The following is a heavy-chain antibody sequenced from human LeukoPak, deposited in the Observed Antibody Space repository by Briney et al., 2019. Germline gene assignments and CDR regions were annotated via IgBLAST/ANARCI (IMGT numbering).Heavy chain of an antibody. Sequence: SETLSLTCTVSGGSISSYYWSWIRQPPGKGLEWIGYIYCSGSTNYNPSLKSRVTISVDTSKNQFSLKLSSVTAADTAVYYCARVGYFGSGNYYNDRGAFDYWGQGTLVTVSS. CDR3: ARVGYFGSGNYYNDRGAFDY. J-gene: IGHJ4*02. CDR1: GGSISSYY. D-gene: IGHD3-10*01. V-gene: IGHV4-59*01. CDR2: IYCSGST.